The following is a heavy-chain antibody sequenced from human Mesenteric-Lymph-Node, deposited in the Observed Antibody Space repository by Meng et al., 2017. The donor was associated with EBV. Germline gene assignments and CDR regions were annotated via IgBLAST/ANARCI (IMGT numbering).Heavy chain of an antibody. D-gene: IGHD6-19*01. CDR2: VSAYNGNT. Sequence: VPVDQYGAGVKKPGASLKVSCNASGYTVTHYAFHWLRQGPGQGFEWMGRVSAYNGNTEYPQKFQGRVAMTTDTSTTTVYMELRSLRPDDTATYYCVRTSVYSSGFSDFWGQGTLVTVSS. CDR3: VRTSVYSSGFSDF. V-gene: IGHV1-18*01. J-gene: IGHJ4*02. CDR1: GYTVTHYA.